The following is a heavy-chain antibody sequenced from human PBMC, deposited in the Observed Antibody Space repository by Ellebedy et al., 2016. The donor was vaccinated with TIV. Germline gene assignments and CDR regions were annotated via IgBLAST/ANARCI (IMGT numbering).Heavy chain of an antibody. CDR3: ARCVVAHAAFDI. D-gene: IGHD2-15*01. Sequence: GESLKISCAASGFTFSTYSMNWVRQAPGKRLEWVSSISGSRSYIYYADSVKGRFTISRDNAKNSLYLQMNSLRGEDTAVYYCARCVVAHAAFDIWGQGTMVTVSS. CDR2: ISGSRSYI. J-gene: IGHJ3*02. CDR1: GFTFSTYS. V-gene: IGHV3-21*01.